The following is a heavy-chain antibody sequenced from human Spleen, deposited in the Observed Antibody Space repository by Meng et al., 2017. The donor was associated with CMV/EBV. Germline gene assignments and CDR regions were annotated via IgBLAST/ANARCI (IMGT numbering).Heavy chain of an antibody. CDR1: GFTFSSYW. Sequence: GSLKISCAASGFTFSSYWMSWVRQAPGKGLEWVANIKQDGSEKYYVDSVKGRFTISRDNAKNSLYLQMNSLRAEDTAVYYCARYGCSSTSCSLDYWGQGTLVTVSS. V-gene: IGHV3-7*01. CDR3: ARYGCSSTSCSLDY. D-gene: IGHD2-2*01. CDR2: IKQDGSEK. J-gene: IGHJ4*02.